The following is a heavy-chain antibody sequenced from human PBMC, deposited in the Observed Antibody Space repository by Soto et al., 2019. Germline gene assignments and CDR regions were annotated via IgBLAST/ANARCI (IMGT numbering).Heavy chain of an antibody. V-gene: IGHV1-18*01. J-gene: IGHJ4*02. CDR1: GYTFTNFG. Sequence: QVQLVQSGAEVKKPGASVKVSCKTSGYTFTNFGLRWVRQAPGQGLEWMGWISAYNGNTNYAQNFQGRVTMTTDTATSTAYMELRSLRSDDTAVYYGARGGTPIDYWGQGTLVTVSS. CDR2: ISAYNGNT. D-gene: IGHD3-16*01. CDR3: ARGGTPIDY.